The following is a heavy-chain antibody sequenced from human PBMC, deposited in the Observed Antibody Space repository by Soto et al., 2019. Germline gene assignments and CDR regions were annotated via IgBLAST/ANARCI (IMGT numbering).Heavy chain of an antibody. CDR3: AKDLIAATGTPSYYFDS. V-gene: IGHV3-23*01. Sequence: EVQLLESGGGLVQPGGSLSLSCVASGFTFDTYAISWVRQAPGKGLEWVSTVSGSGLYTYYTDSVKGRFTISRDNPRNTLYLQMNSLRLEDTAVYFCAKDLIAATGTPSYYFDSWGQGTLVTVSS. J-gene: IGHJ4*02. D-gene: IGHD6-13*01. CDR1: GFTFDTYA. CDR2: VSGSGLYT.